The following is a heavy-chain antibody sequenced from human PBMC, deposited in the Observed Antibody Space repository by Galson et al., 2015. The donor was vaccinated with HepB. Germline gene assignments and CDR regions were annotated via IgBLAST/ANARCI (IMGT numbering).Heavy chain of an antibody. CDR3: ARDGRSGSYSSLLAFDY. CDR1: GGTFSSYA. V-gene: IGHV1-69*13. J-gene: IGHJ4*02. CDR2: IIPIFGTA. D-gene: IGHD1-26*01. Sequence: SVKVSCKASGGTFSSYAISWVRQAPGQGLEWMGGIIPIFGTANYAQKFQGRVTITADESTSTAYMELSSLRSEDTAVYYCARDGRSGSYSSLLAFDYWGQGTLVTVSS.